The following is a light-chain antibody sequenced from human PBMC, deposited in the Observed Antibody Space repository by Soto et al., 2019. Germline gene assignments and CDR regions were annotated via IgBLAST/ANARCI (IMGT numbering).Light chain of an antibody. J-gene: IGLJ2*01. V-gene: IGLV1-40*01. CDR1: SSNIGAGYD. CDR3: QSYDSSLSGRVV. CDR2: GNS. Sequence: QSALTQPPSVSGAPGQRVTISCTRSSSNIGAGYDVHWYQQLPGTAPKLLIYGNSNRPSGVPDRFSGSKSGTSASLAITGLQAEDEADYYCQSYDSSLSGRVVFGGGTKLTVL.